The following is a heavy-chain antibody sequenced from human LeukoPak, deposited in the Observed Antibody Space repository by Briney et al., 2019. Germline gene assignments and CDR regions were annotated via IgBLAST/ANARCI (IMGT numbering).Heavy chain of an antibody. V-gene: IGHV1-8*03. Sequence: ASVKVSCKASGYTFTSYGISGGRQATGLRVGGWGWSNPYRGNTGYAQKFQGRVTITRNTSISTDYMEMSSLRSEDTAVYYCARVLRVRGVVYYFDYWGQGTLVTVSS. CDR3: ARVLRVRGVVYYFDY. CDR2: SNPYRGNT. J-gene: IGHJ4*02. D-gene: IGHD3-10*01. CDR1: GYTFTSYG.